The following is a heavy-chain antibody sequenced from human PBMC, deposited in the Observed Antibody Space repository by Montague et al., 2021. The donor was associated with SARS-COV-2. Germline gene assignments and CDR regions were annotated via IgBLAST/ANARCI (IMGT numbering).Heavy chain of an antibody. Sequence: SETLSLTCNVSGDSISSANYEWAWFRQPPGKGLQWVGSISHSGSAYYXPSLKSRLTISVDMSKRLFSLDVESVAVADTAFYYCARQVGDFWTGFYVDPWGQGTLVTVSS. V-gene: IGHV4-39*01. CDR3: ARQVGDFWTGFYVDP. CDR1: GDSISSANYE. D-gene: IGHD3/OR15-3a*01. CDR2: ISHSGSA. J-gene: IGHJ5*02.